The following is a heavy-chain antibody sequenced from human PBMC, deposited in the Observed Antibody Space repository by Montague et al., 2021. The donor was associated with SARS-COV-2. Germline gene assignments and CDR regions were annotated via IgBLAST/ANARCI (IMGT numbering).Heavy chain of an antibody. CDR1: GGSISSYY. J-gene: IGHJ6*02. Sequence: SETLSLTCTVSGGSISSYYWSWIRQPPGKGLEWIGYIYYSGNTNYNPSLKSRVTISVDTSKNQFSLKLSSVTAADTAVYYCARVPFVGRPFMNYYYYGMDVWGQGTTVTVSS. D-gene: IGHD3-16*01. CDR3: ARVPFVGRPFMNYYYYGMDV. V-gene: IGHV4-59*01. CDR2: IYYSGNT.